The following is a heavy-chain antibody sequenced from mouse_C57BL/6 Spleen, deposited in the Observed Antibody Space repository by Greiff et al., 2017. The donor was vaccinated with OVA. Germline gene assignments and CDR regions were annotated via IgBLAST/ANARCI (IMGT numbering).Heavy chain of an antibody. CDR1: GYTFTSYG. V-gene: IGHV1-81*01. D-gene: IGHD2-2*01. CDR2: IDPRSGNT. CDR3: VRSGGGYHHCCAIDY. Sequence: QVQLQQSGAELVRPGASVKLSCKASGYTFTSYGISWVKQRPGQGLEWIGEIDPRSGNTYYNEKFKGKATLTADTSSSTAYLELRSLTSEDSAVYLCVRSGGGYHHCCAIDYWGQGTSVTVSS. J-gene: IGHJ4*01.